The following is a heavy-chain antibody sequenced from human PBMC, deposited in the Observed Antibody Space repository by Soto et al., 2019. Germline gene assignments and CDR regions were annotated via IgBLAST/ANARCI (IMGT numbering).Heavy chain of an antibody. J-gene: IGHJ6*02. CDR2: ISYDGSNK. D-gene: IGHD2-8*01. V-gene: IGHV3-30*18. CDR1: GFTFSSYG. Sequence: QVQLVESGGGVVQPGRSLRLSCAASGFTFSSYGMHWVRQAPGKGLEWVAVISYDGSNKYYADSVKGRFTISRANSKNTRYLQMNSLRADDTAVYYCAKDGGYCTNGVCRAEYYYYYGMDVWGQGTTVTVSS. CDR3: AKDGGYCTNGVCRAEYYYYYGMDV.